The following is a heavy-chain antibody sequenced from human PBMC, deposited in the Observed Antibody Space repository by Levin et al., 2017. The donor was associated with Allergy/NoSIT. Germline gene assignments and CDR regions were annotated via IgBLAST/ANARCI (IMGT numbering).Heavy chain of an antibody. CDR2: INHSGST. J-gene: IGHJ4*02. CDR3: ARVDIVATYAYYFDY. V-gene: IGHV4-34*01. Sequence: SETLSLTCAVYGGSFSGYYWSWIRQPPGKGLEWIGEINHSGSTNDNPSLKSRVTISVDTSKNQFSLKLSSVTAADTAVYYCARVDIVATYAYYFDYWGQGTLVTVSS. D-gene: IGHD5-12*01. CDR1: GGSFSGYY.